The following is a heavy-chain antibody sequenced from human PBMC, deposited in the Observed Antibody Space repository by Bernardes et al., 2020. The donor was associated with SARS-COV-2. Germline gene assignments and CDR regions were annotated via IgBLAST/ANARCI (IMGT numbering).Heavy chain of an antibody. Sequence: ASVKVSCKASGYTFTSYDINWVRQATGQGLEWMGWMNPNSGNTGYAQKFQGRVTMTRNTSISTAYMELSSLRSEDTAVYYCASGDRNTIFGVVTPDYGMDVWGQGTTVTVSS. CDR3: ASGDRNTIFGVVTPDYGMDV. V-gene: IGHV1-8*01. J-gene: IGHJ6*02. CDR2: MNPNSGNT. CDR1: GYTFTSYD. D-gene: IGHD3-3*01.